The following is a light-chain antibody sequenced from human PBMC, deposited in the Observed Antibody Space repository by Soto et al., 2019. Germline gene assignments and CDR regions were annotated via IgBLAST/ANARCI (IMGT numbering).Light chain of an antibody. CDR3: QQYNNWPKT. Sequence: EIAMSQAAGTLSVSPGSRTTLSCRASQSVSSNLAWYQQKPGQAPRLLIYGASTRATGIPARFSGSGSGTEFTLTISSLQSEDFVVYYCQQYNNWPKTLGQGTKVDI. V-gene: IGKV3-15*01. J-gene: IGKJ1*01. CDR1: QSVSSN. CDR2: GAS.